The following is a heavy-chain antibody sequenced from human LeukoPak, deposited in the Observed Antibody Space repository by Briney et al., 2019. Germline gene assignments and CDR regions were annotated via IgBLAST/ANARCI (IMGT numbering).Heavy chain of an antibody. CDR2: INAGNGNT. CDR3: ARALDYGGSYYYGMDV. V-gene: IGHV1-3*01. J-gene: IGHJ6*02. D-gene: IGHD4-17*01. Sequence: ASVKVSCKASGYTFTSYAMHWVRQAPGQRLEWMGWINAGNGNTKYSQKFQGRVTITRDTSASTAYMEPSSLRSEDTAVYYCARALDYGGSYYYGMDVWGQGTTVTVSS. CDR1: GYTFTSYA.